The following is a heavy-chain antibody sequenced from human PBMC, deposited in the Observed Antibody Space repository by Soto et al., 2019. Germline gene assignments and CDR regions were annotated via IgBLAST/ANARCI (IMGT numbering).Heavy chain of an antibody. CDR2: IWYDGSNK. CDR1: GFTFSSYG. J-gene: IGHJ4*02. CDR3: ARESYDSGSFDY. Sequence: QVQLVESGGGVVQPGRSLRLSCAASGFTFSSYGMHWVRQAPGKGLGWVAVIWYDGSNKYYADSVKGRFTISRDNSKNTLYLLMNSLRAEDTAVYYCARESYDSGSFDYWGQGTLVTVSS. V-gene: IGHV3-33*01. D-gene: IGHD3-10*01.